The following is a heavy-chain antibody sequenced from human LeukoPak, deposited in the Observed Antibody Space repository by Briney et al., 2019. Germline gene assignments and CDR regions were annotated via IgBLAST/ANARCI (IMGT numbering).Heavy chain of an antibody. CDR2: ISSSSNYI. CDR1: GFTFSSYG. Sequence: GGSLRLSCAASGFTFSSYGMHWVRQAPGTGLEWVSSISSSSNYIYYADSVKGRFTISRDNSKNTLYLQMNSLRAEDTAVYYCATLGGYCSGGSCYSIRYYYYGMDVWGQGTTVTVSS. V-gene: IGHV3-21*04. CDR3: ATLGGYCSGGSCYSIRYYYYGMDV. J-gene: IGHJ6*02. D-gene: IGHD2-15*01.